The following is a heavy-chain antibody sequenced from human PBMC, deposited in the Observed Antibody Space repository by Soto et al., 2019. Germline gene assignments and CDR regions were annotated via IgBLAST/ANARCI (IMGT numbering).Heavy chain of an antibody. J-gene: IGHJ6*02. CDR2: INPNSGGT. Sequence: WASVKVSCKASGYTFTGYYMHWVRQAPGQGLEWMGWINPNSGGTNYAQKFQGRVTMTRDTSISTAYMELSRLRSDDTAVYYCARGDTIFGVVIPNYYYGMDVWCQGTTVSVPS. CDR3: ARGDTIFGVVIPNYYYGMDV. D-gene: IGHD3-3*01. V-gene: IGHV1-2*02. CDR1: GYTFTGYY.